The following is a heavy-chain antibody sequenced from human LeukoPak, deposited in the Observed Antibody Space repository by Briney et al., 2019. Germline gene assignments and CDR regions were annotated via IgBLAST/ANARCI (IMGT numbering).Heavy chain of an antibody. CDR2: VDPEDGET. CDR3: ARVKVVVAASIFDY. V-gene: IGHV1-69-2*01. J-gene: IGHJ4*02. CDR1: GYTFTDYY. Sequence: GATVKISCKAPGYTFTDYYMHWVQQAPGKGLEWMGRVDPEDGETIYAEKFQGRVTITADTSTDTAYMELSSLRSEDTAVYYCARVKVVVAASIFDYWGQGTLVTVSS. D-gene: IGHD2-15*01.